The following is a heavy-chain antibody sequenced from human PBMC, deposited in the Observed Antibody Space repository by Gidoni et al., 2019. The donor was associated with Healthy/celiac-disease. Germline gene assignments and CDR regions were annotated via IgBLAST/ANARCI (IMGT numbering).Heavy chain of an antibody. CDR3: ARGQALYYYDSGGGFDI. CDR1: GYTFPGYY. V-gene: IGHV1-2*04. D-gene: IGHD3-22*01. Sequence: QVQLVQSGAEVKKPGASVKVSCKASGYTFPGYYMHWVRQAPGQGLEWMGWINPNSGGTNYAQKFQGWVTMTRDTSISTAYMELSRLRSDDTAVYYCARGQALYYYDSGGGFDIWGQGTMVTVSS. CDR2: INPNSGGT. J-gene: IGHJ3*02.